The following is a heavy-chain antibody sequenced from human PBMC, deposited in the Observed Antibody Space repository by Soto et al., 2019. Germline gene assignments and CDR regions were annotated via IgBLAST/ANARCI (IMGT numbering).Heavy chain of an antibody. CDR3: ARGGGDHWFGGENLFFY. V-gene: IGHV4-34*01. J-gene: IGHJ4*02. Sequence: QVQLQQWGAGLLKPSETLSLTCAVYGGSFSGYYWSWIRQPPGKGLEWIGEINHSGSTNYNPSLKSRVTISVDTSKNQFSLKLSSVTAADTAVYYCARGGGDHWFGGENLFFYWGQGTLVTVSS. D-gene: IGHD3-10*01. CDR1: GGSFSGYY. CDR2: INHSGST.